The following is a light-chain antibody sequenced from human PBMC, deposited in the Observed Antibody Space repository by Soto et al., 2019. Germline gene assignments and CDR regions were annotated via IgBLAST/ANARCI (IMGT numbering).Light chain of an antibody. CDR3: SSYIYTLNLEV. CDR1: SSDVGGYKY. Sequence: QSALTQPPSASGSPRQSVTISCTGTSSDVGGYKYVSWYQQHPGKAPQLMIYEVNKRPSGVPDRFSGSKSGNTASLTVSGLQAEDEADYYASSYIYTLNLEVFGTGTKVTVL. CDR2: EVN. V-gene: IGLV2-8*01. J-gene: IGLJ1*01.